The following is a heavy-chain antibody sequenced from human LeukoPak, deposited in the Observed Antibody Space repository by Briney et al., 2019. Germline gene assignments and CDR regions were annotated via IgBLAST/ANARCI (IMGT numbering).Heavy chain of an antibody. V-gene: IGHV1-18*01. Sequence: GASVKVSCKASGYTFTNYGISWVRQAPGQGLEWMGWISAYNGNTHYAQNLQGRVTMTTDTSTSTAYMELKSLRSDDTAVYYCARDPSPPPGWFDPWGQGTLVTVSS. J-gene: IGHJ5*02. CDR2: ISAYNGNT. CDR1: GYTFTNYG. CDR3: ARDPSPPPGWFDP.